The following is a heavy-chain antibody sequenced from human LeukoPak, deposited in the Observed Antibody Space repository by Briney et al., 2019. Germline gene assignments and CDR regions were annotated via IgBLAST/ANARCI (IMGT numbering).Heavy chain of an antibody. CDR3: ARLGGNYDRYYFDY. V-gene: IGHV4-38-2*01. CDR1: GYSISSGYY. CDR2: IYHSGST. Sequence: PSETLSLTCAVSGYSISSGYYWGWIRQPPGQGLEWIGSIYHSGSTYYNPSLKSRVTISVDTSKNQFSLKLSSVTAADTAVYYCARLGGNYDRYYFDYWGQGTLVTVSS. D-gene: IGHD1-26*01. J-gene: IGHJ4*02.